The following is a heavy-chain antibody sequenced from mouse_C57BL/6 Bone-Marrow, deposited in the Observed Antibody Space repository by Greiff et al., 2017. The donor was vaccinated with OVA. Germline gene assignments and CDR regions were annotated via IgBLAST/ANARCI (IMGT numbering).Heavy chain of an antibody. J-gene: IGHJ2*01. CDR3: TRKGDGYPYYNDY. CDR2: IYPRSGNT. V-gene: IGHV1-81*01. D-gene: IGHD2-3*01. Sequence: QVQLQQSGAELARPGASVKLSCKASGYTFTSYGISWVKQRTGQGLEWIGEIYPRSGNTYYTEKFKGKATLTADKSSTTAYMELLSLTSEDTAVYFCTRKGDGYPYYNDYWGQGTTLTVSS. CDR1: GYTFTSYG.